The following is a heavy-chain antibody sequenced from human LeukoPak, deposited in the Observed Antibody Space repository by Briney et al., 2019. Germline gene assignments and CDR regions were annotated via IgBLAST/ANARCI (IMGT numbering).Heavy chain of an antibody. D-gene: IGHD1-26*01. V-gene: IGHV1-18*01. Sequence: GASVKVSCKASGGTFSSYAISWVRQAPGQGLEWMGWISAYNGNTNYAQKLQGRVTMTTDTSTSTAYMELRSLRSDDTAVYYCAIRIVGATGGLNYWGQGTLVTVSS. CDR2: ISAYNGNT. CDR1: GGTFSSYA. CDR3: AIRIVGATGGLNY. J-gene: IGHJ4*02.